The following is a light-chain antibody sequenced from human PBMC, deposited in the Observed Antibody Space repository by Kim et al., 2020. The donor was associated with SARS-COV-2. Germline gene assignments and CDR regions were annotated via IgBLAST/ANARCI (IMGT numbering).Light chain of an antibody. Sequence: SPGERATLSCRASRSVGTNVAWYQQKAGQDPQRLIDGASTRAAGIPARFSGSGSGTEFTLTISSLQSEDLAVYSCQQYDDWPPWTFGQGTKVDIK. J-gene: IGKJ1*01. V-gene: IGKV3-15*01. CDR2: GAS. CDR1: RSVGTN. CDR3: QQYDDWPPWT.